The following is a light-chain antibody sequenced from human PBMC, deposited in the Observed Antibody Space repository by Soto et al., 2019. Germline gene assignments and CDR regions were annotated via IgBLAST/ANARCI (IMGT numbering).Light chain of an antibody. Sequence: ENVLTQSLATLSVSPGERATLSCRTSQIIGTNLAWYQQKPGQAPRLLIYGAFIRAPGFPVRFRGTGSGSEFTLTISSLQTEDGALYYCQQYDKWPYTFGQGTK. CDR1: QIIGTN. V-gene: IGKV3-15*01. J-gene: IGKJ2*01. CDR3: QQYDKWPYT. CDR2: GAF.